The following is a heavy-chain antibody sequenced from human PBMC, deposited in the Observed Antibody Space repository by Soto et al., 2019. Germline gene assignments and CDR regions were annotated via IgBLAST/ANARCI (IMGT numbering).Heavy chain of an antibody. CDR2: IYYSGST. J-gene: IGHJ6*03. V-gene: IGHV4-31*03. CDR1: GGSISSGGYY. Sequence: SETLSLTCTVSGGSISSGGYYWSRIRQHPGKGLEWIGYIYYSGSTYYNPSLKSRVTISVDTSKNQFSLKLSSVTAADTAVYYCARDWDYYMDVWGKGTTVTVSS. CDR3: ARDWDYYMDV. D-gene: IGHD3-16*01.